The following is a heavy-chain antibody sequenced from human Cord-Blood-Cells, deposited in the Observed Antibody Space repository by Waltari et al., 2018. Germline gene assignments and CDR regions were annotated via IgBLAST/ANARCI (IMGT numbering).Heavy chain of an antibody. V-gene: IGHV1-69*01. D-gene: IGHD6-13*01. J-gene: IGHJ4*02. CDR3: ARDNSKDEYSSSWYGGY. Sequence: QVQLVQSGAEVKKPGSSVKVSCKASGDTFSSYTISWVRQDPGPGLEWMGGIIPIFGTATYAQKFQGRVTMTADESTSTAYMELSSLRSEDMAVYYCARDNSKDEYSSSWYGGYWGQGTLVTVSS. CDR2: IIPIFGTA. CDR1: GDTFSSYT.